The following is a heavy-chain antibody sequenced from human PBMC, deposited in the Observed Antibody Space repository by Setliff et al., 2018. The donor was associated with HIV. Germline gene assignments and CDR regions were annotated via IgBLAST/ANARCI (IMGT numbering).Heavy chain of an antibody. D-gene: IGHD5-18*01. CDR3: TRAHFLVTDTRNWFDP. Sequence: ASVKVSCKASGYTFVDYYIHWVRQVPGKGLEWMGRINPKTGVATHARIFQDRIILPRDTSTSIAYMELIRPRHGETAFYYCTRAHFLVTDTRNWFDPWGQGTLVTVPQ. CDR1: GYTFVDYY. J-gene: IGHJ5*02. CDR2: INPKTGVA. V-gene: IGHV1-2*06.